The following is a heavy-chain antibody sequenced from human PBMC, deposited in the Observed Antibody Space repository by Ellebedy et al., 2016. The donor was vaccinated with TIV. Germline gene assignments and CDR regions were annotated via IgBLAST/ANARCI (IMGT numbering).Heavy chain of an antibody. CDR2: ISYDGSDK. D-gene: IGHD5-12*01. J-gene: IGHJ4*02. CDR1: GFTFSSYG. CDR3: ARDDSGYASLGH. Sequence: GGSLRLSCAASGFTFSSYGVHWVRQAPGKGLEWVALISYDGSDKNYADSVKGRFTISRENSKNTLYLQMNSLRAEDTAVYYCARDDSGYASLGHWGQGTLVTVSS. V-gene: IGHV3-30-3*01.